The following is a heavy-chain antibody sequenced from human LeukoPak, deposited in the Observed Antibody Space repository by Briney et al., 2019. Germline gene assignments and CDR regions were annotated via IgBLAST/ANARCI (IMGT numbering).Heavy chain of an antibody. D-gene: IGHD3-22*01. CDR1: GFTFSSYA. J-gene: IGHJ4*02. V-gene: IGHV3-23*01. Sequence: GGSLRLSCAASGFTFSSYALSWVRQPPGKGLEWVSSISGSGGSTYYADSVKGRVTISRDNSKNTLYLQMNNLRAEDTAVYYCAKHYYYDSSGYYGRIDYWGQGTLVTVSS. CDR3: AKHYYYDSSGYYGRIDY. CDR2: ISGSGGST.